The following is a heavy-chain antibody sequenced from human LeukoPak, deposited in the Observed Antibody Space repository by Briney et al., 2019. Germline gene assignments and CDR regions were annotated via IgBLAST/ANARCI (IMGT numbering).Heavy chain of an antibody. Sequence: IFYPDFVKGRFTISRDNAKNSLYLQMNALRDEDTAIYCCARDHDWAFDLWGQGTLVTVSS. V-gene: IGHV3-48*02. D-gene: IGHD3-9*01. CDR2: I. CDR3: ARDHDWAFDL. J-gene: IGHJ4*02.